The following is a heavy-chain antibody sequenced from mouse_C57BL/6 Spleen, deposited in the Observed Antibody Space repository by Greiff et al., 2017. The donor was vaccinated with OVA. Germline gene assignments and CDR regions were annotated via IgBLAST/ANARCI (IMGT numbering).Heavy chain of an antibody. V-gene: IGHV1-64*01. J-gene: IGHJ2*01. CDR3: ARSGHGYYGDY. CDR2: IHPNSGST. CDR1: GYTFTSYW. Sequence: QVQLQQPGAELVKPGASVKLSCKASGYTFTSYWMHWVKQRPGQGLEWIGMIHPNSGSTNYNEKFKSKATLTVDKSSSTAYMQLSSLTSEDSAVYYCARSGHGYYGDYWGQGTTLTVSS. D-gene: IGHD2-3*01.